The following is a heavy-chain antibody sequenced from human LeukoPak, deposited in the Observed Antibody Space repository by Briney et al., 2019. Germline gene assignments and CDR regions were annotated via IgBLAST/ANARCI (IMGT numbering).Heavy chain of an antibody. D-gene: IGHD1-26*01. V-gene: IGHV4-61*08. J-gene: IGHJ4*02. CDR3: ARGSRATELFDY. Sequence: SETLSLTCTVSGGSISSGDYYWSWIRQPPGKGLEWIGYIYYSGSTNYNPSLKSRVTISVDTSKNQFSLKLSSVTAADTAVYYCARGSRATELFDYWGQGTLVTVSS. CDR2: IYYSGST. CDR1: GGSISSGDYY.